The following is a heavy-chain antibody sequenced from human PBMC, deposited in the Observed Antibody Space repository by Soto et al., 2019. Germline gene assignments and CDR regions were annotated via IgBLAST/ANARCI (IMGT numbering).Heavy chain of an antibody. CDR3: AREGGNRYYYYGMDV. CDR1: WGGVFRITAA. V-gene: IGHV6-1*01. CDR2: TYYRSKWYN. Sequence: QSRSVTCAVSWGGVFRITAAWGWFRQSPSRGLEWLGRTYYRSKWYNDYAVSVKSRITINPDTSKNQFSLQLNSVTPEDTAVYYCAREGGNRYYYYGMDVWGQGTTVTVSS. J-gene: IGHJ6*02. D-gene: IGHD1-26*01.